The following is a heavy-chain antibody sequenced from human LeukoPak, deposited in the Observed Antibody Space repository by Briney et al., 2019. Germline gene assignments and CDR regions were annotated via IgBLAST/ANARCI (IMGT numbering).Heavy chain of an antibody. Sequence: GSLRLSCAASGFSFSSYTMSWVRQAPGKGLEWVSAICGSGGTTYYADSVKGRFTISRDNSKKTLYLQMSSLRAEDTAIYYCAKSSGNGCYTQSDCWGQGILVTVSS. D-gene: IGHD2-2*02. J-gene: IGHJ4*02. CDR1: GFSFSSYT. CDR3: AKSSGNGCYTQSDC. CDR2: ICGSGGTT. V-gene: IGHV3-23*01.